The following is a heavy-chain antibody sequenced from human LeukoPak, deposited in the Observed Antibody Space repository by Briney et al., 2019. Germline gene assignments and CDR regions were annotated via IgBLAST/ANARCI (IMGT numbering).Heavy chain of an antibody. CDR3: ARARNGIVGATNAFDI. V-gene: IGHV1-69*04. D-gene: IGHD1-26*01. CDR1: GGTFSSYA. J-gene: IGHJ3*02. CDR2: IIPIFGIA. Sequence: ASVKVSCKASGGTFSSYAISWVRQAPGQGLEWMGRIIPIFGIANYAQKFQGRVTITADKSTSTAYMELSSLRSEDTAVYYCARARNGIVGATNAFDIWGQGTMVTVSS.